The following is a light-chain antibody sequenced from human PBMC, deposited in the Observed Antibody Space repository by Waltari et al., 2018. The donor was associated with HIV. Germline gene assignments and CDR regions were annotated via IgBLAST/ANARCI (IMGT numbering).Light chain of an antibody. CDR1: SSDVGGYNY. CDR2: DVS. J-gene: IGLJ2*01. V-gene: IGLV2-14*03. CDR3: SSYTSCSTAV. Sequence: QSALTQPASVSGSPGQPITISCTGTSSDVGGYNYVTWYQQHPGKASKLMIYDVSNRPSEVSNRFSSSKSGKTASLAVSGLQAEDESDYYCSSYTSCSTAVFGGGTELTVL.